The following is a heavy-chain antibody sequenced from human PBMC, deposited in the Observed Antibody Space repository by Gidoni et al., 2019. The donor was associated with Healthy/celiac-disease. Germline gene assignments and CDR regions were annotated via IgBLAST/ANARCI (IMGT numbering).Heavy chain of an antibody. CDR3: ANLHPRPQKLYYYYGMDV. V-gene: IGHV3-23*01. CDR1: VFPFSSYS. J-gene: IGHJ6*02. Sequence: ELQLLESGGGLVQPGGSLRLSCAASVFPFSSYSMGWVRQAPGKGLEWVSAISGSGGSTYSADSVKGRFTISRDNSKNTLYLQMNSLRAEDTAVYYCANLHPRPQKLYYYYGMDVWGQGTTVTVSS. CDR2: ISGSGGST.